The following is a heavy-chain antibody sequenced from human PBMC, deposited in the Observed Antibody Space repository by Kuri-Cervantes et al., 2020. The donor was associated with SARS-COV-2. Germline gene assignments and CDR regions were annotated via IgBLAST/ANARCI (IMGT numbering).Heavy chain of an antibody. J-gene: IGHJ6*03. V-gene: IGHV4-30-2*01. CDR1: GGSISSGGYY. CDR3: ARDFSGRLTGDHYYYYYMDA. Sequence: SETLSLTCTVSGGSISSGGYYWSWIRQPPGKGLEWIGYIYHSGSTYYNPSLKSRVTISVDTSKNQFSLKLSSVTAADTAVYYCARDFSGRLTGDHYYYYYMDAWGKGTTVTVSS. CDR2: IYHSGST. D-gene: IGHD7-27*01.